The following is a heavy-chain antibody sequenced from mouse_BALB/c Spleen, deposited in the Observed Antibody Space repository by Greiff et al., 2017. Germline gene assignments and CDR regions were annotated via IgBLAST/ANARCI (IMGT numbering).Heavy chain of an antibody. D-gene: IGHD2-1*01. CDR3: ARWGSIYYGNDY. CDR2: INPSSGYT. J-gene: IGHJ2*01. Sequence: VQLQESAAELARPGASVKMSCKASGYTFTSYTMHWVKQRPGQGLEWIGYINPSSGYTEYNQKFKDKTTLTADKSSSTAYMQLSSLTSEDSAVYYCARWGSIYYGNDYWGQGTTLTVSS. V-gene: IGHV1-4*02. CDR1: GYTFTSYT.